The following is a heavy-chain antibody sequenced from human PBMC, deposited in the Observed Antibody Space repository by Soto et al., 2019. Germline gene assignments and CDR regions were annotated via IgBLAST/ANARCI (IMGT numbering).Heavy chain of an antibody. CDR3: ARGDYYYGSGSYYWSDP. J-gene: IGHJ5*02. CDR1: GGSISSYY. CDR2: IYYSGST. Sequence: SETLSLTCTVSGGSISSYYWSWIRQPPGKGLEWIGYIYYSGSTNYNPSLKSRVTISVDTSKNQFSLKLSSVTAADTAVYYCARGDYYYGSGSYYWSDPWGQGTLVTVSS. D-gene: IGHD3-10*01. V-gene: IGHV4-59*01.